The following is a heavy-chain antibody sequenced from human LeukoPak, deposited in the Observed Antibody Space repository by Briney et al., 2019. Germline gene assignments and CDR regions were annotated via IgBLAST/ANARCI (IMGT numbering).Heavy chain of an antibody. Sequence: GGSLRLSCAASGFTFSTYSMNWVRQAPGKGLEWVSYISSSSSSIYYADSVKGRFTISRDNAKNSLYLQMNTLRAEDTAVYYCARKVASTYCYFDFWGQGTLVTVSS. J-gene: IGHJ4*02. CDR1: GFTFSTYS. CDR3: ARKVASTYCYFDF. D-gene: IGHD2-15*01. CDR2: ISSSSSSI. V-gene: IGHV3-48*01.